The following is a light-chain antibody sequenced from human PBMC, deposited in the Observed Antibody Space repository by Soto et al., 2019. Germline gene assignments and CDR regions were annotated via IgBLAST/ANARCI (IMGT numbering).Light chain of an antibody. J-gene: IGKJ2*02. Sequence: DIVMTQSPLYLPVTPGEPASISCRSSQSLLFSNGYNYLNWYLQKPGQSPQLLIYFVSNRASGVPDRFSGSGSGTDFTLKISRVEAEDVGVYYCMQALQTPCTFGQGTKVEIK. CDR1: QSLLFSNGYNY. CDR2: FVS. CDR3: MQALQTPCT. V-gene: IGKV2-28*01.